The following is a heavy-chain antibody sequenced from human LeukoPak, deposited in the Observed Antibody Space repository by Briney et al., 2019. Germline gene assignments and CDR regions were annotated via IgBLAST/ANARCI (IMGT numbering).Heavy chain of an antibody. D-gene: IGHD6-6*01. V-gene: IGHV1-8*01. J-gene: IGHJ3*02. Sequence: ASVKVSCKASGYTFTSYDINWVRQATGQGLEWMGWMNPNSGNTGYAQKFQGRVTMTRNTSISTAYMELSSLRSEDTAVYYCARDQPRGTIAARPTAFDIWGQGTMVTVSS. CDR3: ARDQPRGTIAARPTAFDI. CDR2: MNPNSGNT. CDR1: GYTFTSYD.